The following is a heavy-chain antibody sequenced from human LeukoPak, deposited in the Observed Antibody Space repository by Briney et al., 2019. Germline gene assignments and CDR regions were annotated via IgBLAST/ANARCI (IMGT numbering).Heavy chain of an antibody. V-gene: IGHV3-23*01. CDR3: AKDSRLYGSGSYYADY. D-gene: IGHD3-10*01. Sequence: GGSLRLSCAASGFTFSSYAMSWVRQAPGKGLEWVSAISGSGGSTYYADSVKGRFTISRDNSKNMLYLQMNSLRAEDTAVYYCAKDSRLYGSGSYYADYWGQGTLVTVSS. CDR1: GFTFSSYA. J-gene: IGHJ4*02. CDR2: ISGSGGST.